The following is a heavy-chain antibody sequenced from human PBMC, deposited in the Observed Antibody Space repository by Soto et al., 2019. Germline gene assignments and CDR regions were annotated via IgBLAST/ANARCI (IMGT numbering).Heavy chain of an antibody. CDR2: IYYSGST. J-gene: IGHJ4*02. Sequence: PSETLSLTCTVSGGSISSSSYYWGWIRQPPGKGLEWIGSIYYSGSTYYNPSLKSRVTISVDTSKNQFSLKLSSVTAADTAVYYCARPGPLDYDFWSGYYDYWGQGTLVTVSS. D-gene: IGHD3-3*01. CDR3: ARPGPLDYDFWSGYYDY. CDR1: GGSISSSSYY. V-gene: IGHV4-39*01.